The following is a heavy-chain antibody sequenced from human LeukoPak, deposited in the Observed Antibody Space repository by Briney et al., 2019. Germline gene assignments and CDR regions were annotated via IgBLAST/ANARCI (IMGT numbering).Heavy chain of an antibody. Sequence: GGSLRLSCVASGFIFSIYGMHWVRQAPGKGLEWVTVIGYDGRNKQYADSVKGRFTISRDNSKNMIYLQMNSLRVEDTAVYYCVRDARMETKAGQPFDDWGQGTLVTVSS. CDR2: IGYDGRNK. CDR3: VRDARMETKAGQPFDD. V-gene: IGHV3-33*01. D-gene: IGHD6-19*01. J-gene: IGHJ4*02. CDR1: GFIFSIYG.